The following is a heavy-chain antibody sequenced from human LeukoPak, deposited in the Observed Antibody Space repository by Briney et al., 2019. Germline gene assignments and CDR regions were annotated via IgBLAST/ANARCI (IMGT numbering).Heavy chain of an antibody. J-gene: IGHJ5*02. CDR2: ISAYNGNT. Sequence: GASVKVSCKASGYTFTSYGISWVRQAPGQGLEWMRWISAYNGNTNYAQKLQGRVTMTTDTSTSTAYMELRSLRSDDTAVYYCARGSSSWYYPYNWFDPWGQGTLVTVSS. V-gene: IGHV1-18*01. CDR1: GYTFTSYG. CDR3: ARGSSSWYYPYNWFDP. D-gene: IGHD6-13*01.